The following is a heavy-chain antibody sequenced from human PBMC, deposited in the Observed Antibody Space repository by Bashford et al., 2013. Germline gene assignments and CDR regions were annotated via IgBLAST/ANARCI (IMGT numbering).Heavy chain of an antibody. CDR1: GGTFRNNA. CDR3: ARPSAIYFDSSDHPFGF. CDR2: IIPVVDIA. V-gene: IGHV1-69*10. Sequence: VASVKVSCKASGGTFRNNAVSWVRQAPGQGLEWMGGIIPVVDIANYAQNFQGRVTITVDKSTSTAYMELSSLRSGDTAIYYCARPSAIYFDSSDHPFGFWGQGTLVTVSS. J-gene: IGHJ4*02. D-gene: IGHD3-22*01.